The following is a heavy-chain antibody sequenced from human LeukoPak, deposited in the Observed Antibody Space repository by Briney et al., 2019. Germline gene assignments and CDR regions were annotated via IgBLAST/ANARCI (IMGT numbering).Heavy chain of an antibody. J-gene: IGHJ4*02. CDR3: ARRNSSGYYHY. Sequence: SETLSLTCTVSGGSISTYYWSWIRQPPGKGLEWIGYIYHSGSTNYNPSLKSRVTISVDTSKNQFSLKLSSVTAADTAVYYCARRNSSGYYHYWGQGNLVTVSS. D-gene: IGHD3-22*01. CDR2: IYHSGST. V-gene: IGHV4-59*08. CDR1: GGSISTYY.